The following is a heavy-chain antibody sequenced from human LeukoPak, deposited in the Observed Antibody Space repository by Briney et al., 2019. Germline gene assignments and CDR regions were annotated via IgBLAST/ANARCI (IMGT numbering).Heavy chain of an antibody. CDR1: GGSFSGYY. J-gene: IGHJ4*02. Sequence: SEALSLTCAVYGGSFSGYYWSWIRQPPGKGLEWIGEINHSGSTNYNPSLKSRVTISVDPSKNQFSLTLSSVPAADTAVYYFAGGHARRTPDYRGQGALASVCS. D-gene: IGHD1/OR15-1a*01. CDR3: AGGHARRTPDY. V-gene: IGHV4-34*01. CDR2: INHSGST.